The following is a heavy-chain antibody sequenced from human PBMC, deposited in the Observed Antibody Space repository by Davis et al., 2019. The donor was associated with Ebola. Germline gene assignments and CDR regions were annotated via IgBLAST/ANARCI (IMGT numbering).Heavy chain of an antibody. Sequence: PGGSLRLSCAASGFTLSGNAITWVRQSPGRGLEWVADIRGNGNTYYADSVKGRFTISRDDSKNTAYLQMNSLKTEDTAVYYCTTTTVLTDYWGQGTLVTVSS. V-gene: IGHV3-23*03. D-gene: IGHD1-1*01. J-gene: IGHJ4*02. CDR1: GFTLSGNA. CDR2: IRGNGNT. CDR3: TTTTVLTDY.